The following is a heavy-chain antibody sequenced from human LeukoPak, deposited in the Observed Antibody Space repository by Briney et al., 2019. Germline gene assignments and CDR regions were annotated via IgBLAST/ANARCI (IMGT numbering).Heavy chain of an antibody. CDR1: GFTFSSYG. CDR3: ARDHMVRGVALGDNWFDP. V-gene: IGHV3-33*08. Sequence: GGSLRLSCAASGFTFSSYGMHWVRQAPGKGLEWVAVIWYDGSNKYYADSVKGRFTISRDNSKNTLYLQMNSLRAEDTAVYYCARDHMVRGVALGDNWFDPWGQGTLVTVSS. J-gene: IGHJ5*02. CDR2: IWYDGSNK. D-gene: IGHD3-10*01.